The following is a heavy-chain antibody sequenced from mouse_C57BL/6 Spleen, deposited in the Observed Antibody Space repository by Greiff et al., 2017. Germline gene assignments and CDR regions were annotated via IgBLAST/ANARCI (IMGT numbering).Heavy chain of an antibody. Sequence: EVKLMESGPELVKPGASVKISCKASGYSFTGYYMNWVKQSPEKSLEWIGEINPSTGGTTYNQKFKAKATLTVDKSSSTAYMQLKSLTSVDSAVYYCARYGTTVGAHYYAMDYWGQGTSVTVSS. CDR3: ARYGTTVGAHYYAMDY. D-gene: IGHD1-1*01. CDR2: INPSTGGT. V-gene: IGHV1-42*01. CDR1: GYSFTGYY. J-gene: IGHJ4*01.